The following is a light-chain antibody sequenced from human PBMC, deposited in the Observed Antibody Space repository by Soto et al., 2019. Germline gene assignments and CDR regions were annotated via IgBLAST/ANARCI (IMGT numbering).Light chain of an antibody. V-gene: IGKV3-20*01. CDR3: QQYGSSPVT. CDR2: DAS. J-gene: IGKJ3*01. CDR1: QSVSNNY. Sequence: EIVLTQSPGTLSLSPGERATLSCRASQSVSNNYLAWYQQKPGQAPRLLIYDASSRATGIPDRFSGSGSGTDFTLTISRLEPEDFAVYYCQQYGSSPVTFGPGTKVDVK.